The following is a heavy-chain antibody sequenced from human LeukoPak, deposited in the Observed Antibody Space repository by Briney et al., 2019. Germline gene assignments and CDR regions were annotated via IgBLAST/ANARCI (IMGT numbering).Heavy chain of an antibody. Sequence: QPGGSLRLSCAASGFTFSSYAMHWVRQAPGKGLEWVAVISYDGSNKYYADSVKGRLTISRDNSKNTLYLQMNSLRAEDTAVYYCASTSDFRDYWGQGTLVTVSS. J-gene: IGHJ4*02. D-gene: IGHD3-16*01. CDR1: GFTFSSYA. V-gene: IGHV3-30-3*01. CDR3: ASTSDFRDY. CDR2: ISYDGSNK.